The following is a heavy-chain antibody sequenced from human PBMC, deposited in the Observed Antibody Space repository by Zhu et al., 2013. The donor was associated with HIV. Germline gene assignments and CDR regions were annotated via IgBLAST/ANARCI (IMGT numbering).Heavy chain of an antibody. V-gene: IGHV1-18*01. D-gene: IGHD3-3*01. J-gene: IGHJ6*03. CDR3: ARDPGRFLEWPYMDV. CDR2: SALTMVT. CDR1: GLHLLPAMV. Sequence: QVQLVQSGAEVKKPGASVKVSCKASGLHLLPAMVSAGCDRPLDKGLSGWDGSALTMVTQTNAQKLQGRVTMTTDTSTSTAYMELRSLRSDDTAVYYCARDPGRFLEWPYMDVWGKGTTVTVSS.